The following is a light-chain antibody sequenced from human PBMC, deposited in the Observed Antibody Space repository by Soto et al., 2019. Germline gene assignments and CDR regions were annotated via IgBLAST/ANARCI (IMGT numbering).Light chain of an antibody. J-gene: IGLJ3*02. CDR3: SSYTTSTTLVM. Sequence: QSALTQPASVSGSPGQSITISCTGTNSDVGAYDYVSWYQHHPGKAPKLMIYDVNIRPSGVSNRFSGSKSGNTASLTISGLQAEDEADYYCSSYTTSTTLVMFGGGTKLTVL. CDR2: DVN. V-gene: IGLV2-14*03. CDR1: NSDVGAYDY.